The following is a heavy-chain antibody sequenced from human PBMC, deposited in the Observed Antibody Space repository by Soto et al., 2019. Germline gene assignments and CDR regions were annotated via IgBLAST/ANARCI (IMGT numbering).Heavy chain of an antibody. CDR1: GVSVNSEIYY. Sequence: SETLSLTCTVSGVSVNSEIYYCTWIRQPPGKGLEWIGYIYYSGSTNYNPSLKSRVTISVDTSKTQFSLRLSAVTAADTALYYCARDRGIGSYNNWFDPWRQGSLVTVSS. CDR3: ARDRGIGSYNNWFDP. V-gene: IGHV4-61*01. CDR2: IYYSGST. D-gene: IGHD3-10*01. J-gene: IGHJ5*02.